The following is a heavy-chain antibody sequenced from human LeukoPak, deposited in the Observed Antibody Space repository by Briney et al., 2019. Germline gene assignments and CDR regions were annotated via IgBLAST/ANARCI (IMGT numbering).Heavy chain of an antibody. CDR2: INPNSGGT. CDR3: ARGPVRWVVDY. Sequence: ASVKVSRKASGYTFTGYYMHWVRQAPGPGREWMGWINPNSGGTNYAQKFQGRVTMTSHTSISTAYMELSRLRSDETAVYYCARGPVRWVVDYWGQGTLVTVSS. CDR1: GYTFTGYY. D-gene: IGHD4-23*01. J-gene: IGHJ4*02. V-gene: IGHV1-2*02.